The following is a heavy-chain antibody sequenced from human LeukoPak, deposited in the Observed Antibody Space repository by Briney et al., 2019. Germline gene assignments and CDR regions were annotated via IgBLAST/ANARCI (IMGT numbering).Heavy chain of an antibody. CDR3: ARSHGYSSSWYSPADY. CDR2: IWYDGSNK. V-gene: IGHV3-33*01. D-gene: IGHD6-13*01. J-gene: IGHJ4*02. CDR1: GFTFSSYG. Sequence: GRSLRLSCAASGFTFSSYGMLWVRQAPGKGLEWVAVIWYDGSNKYYADSVKGRFTISRDNSKNTLYLQMNSLRAEDTAVYYCARSHGYSSSWYSPADYWGQGTLVTVSS.